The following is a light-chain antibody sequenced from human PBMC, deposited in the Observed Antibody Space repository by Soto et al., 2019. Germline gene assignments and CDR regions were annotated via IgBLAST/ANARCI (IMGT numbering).Light chain of an antibody. CDR2: KAS. CDR1: QSISSW. Sequence: DIQMTQSPSTLSASVGDRVTITCRASQSISSWLAWYQQKPGKAPKLLIYKASSLESGVPSRFSGSGSETEFTLTISSLQPDDFATYYCQQYNSYSWTFGLGTKVEIK. V-gene: IGKV1-5*03. CDR3: QQYNSYSWT. J-gene: IGKJ1*01.